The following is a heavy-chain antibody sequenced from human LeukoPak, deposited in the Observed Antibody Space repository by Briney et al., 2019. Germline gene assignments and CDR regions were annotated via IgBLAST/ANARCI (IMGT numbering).Heavy chain of an antibody. V-gene: IGHV4-31*03. Sequence: SSETLSLTCTVSGGSISSGGDYWSCIRQHPGKGLEWIGYIYYSGNTYYNPSLKSRVTISVDTSKNQFSLKLNSVTAADTAMYHCARETGLAAAVNWGQGTLVTVSS. CDR3: ARETGLAAAVN. D-gene: IGHD6-13*01. CDR2: IYYSGNT. CDR1: GGSISSGGDY. J-gene: IGHJ4*02.